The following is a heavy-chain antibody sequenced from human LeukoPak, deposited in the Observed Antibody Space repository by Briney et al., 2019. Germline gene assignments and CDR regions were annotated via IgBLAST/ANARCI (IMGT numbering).Heavy chain of an antibody. CDR2: IYYSGST. CDR1: GGSISSYY. Sequence: SETLSLTCTVSGGSISSYYWSWIRQPPGKGLEWIGYIYYSGSTNYNPSLKSRVTISVDTSKNQFSLKLSSVTAADTAVYYCARPGSSWYSGWFDPWGQGTLVTVSS. CDR3: ARPGSSWYSGWFDP. J-gene: IGHJ5*02. D-gene: IGHD6-13*01. V-gene: IGHV4-59*01.